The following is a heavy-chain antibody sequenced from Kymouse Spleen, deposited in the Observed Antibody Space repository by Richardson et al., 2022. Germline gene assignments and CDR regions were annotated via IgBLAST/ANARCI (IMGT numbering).Heavy chain of an antibody. CDR1: GGSFSGYY. D-gene: IGHD6-19*01. CDR3: AREGSSGWSLYYYYGMDV. J-gene: IGHJ6*02. CDR2: INHSGST. Sequence: QVQLQQWGAGLLKPSETLSLTCAVYGGSFSGYYWSWIRQPPGKGLEWIGEINHSGSTNYNPSLKSRVTISVDTSKNQFSLKLSSVTAADTAVYYCAREGSSGWSLYYYYGMDVWGQGTTVTVSS. V-gene: IGHV4-34*01.